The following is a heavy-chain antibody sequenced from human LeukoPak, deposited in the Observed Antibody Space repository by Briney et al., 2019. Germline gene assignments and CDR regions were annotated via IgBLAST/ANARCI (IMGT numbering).Heavy chain of an antibody. CDR1: GFTFSSYW. Sequence: GGSLRLSCAASGFTFSSYWMSWVRQAPGKGLEWVANIKQDGSEKYYVDSVKGRFTISRDNAKNSLYLQMNSLRAEDTAVYYCARDRRDYYYYYMDVWGKGTTVTVSS. CDR3: ARDRRDYYYYYMDV. CDR2: IKQDGSEK. J-gene: IGHJ6*03. V-gene: IGHV3-7*01.